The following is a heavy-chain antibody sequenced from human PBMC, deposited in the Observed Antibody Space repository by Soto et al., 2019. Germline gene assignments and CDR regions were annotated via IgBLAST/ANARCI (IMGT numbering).Heavy chain of an antibody. Sequence: GASVKVSCKASGDTFTTYDINWVRQATGHGLEWMGGINPNSGNIGYAQRFQGRVTMTRDTASRTAYMEVSSLRSDDTAVYYCARGRASGSYYLLDYWGQGTLVTVSS. CDR3: ARGRASGSYYLLDY. J-gene: IGHJ4*02. CDR1: GDTFTTYD. CDR2: INPNSGNI. D-gene: IGHD3-10*01. V-gene: IGHV1-8*01.